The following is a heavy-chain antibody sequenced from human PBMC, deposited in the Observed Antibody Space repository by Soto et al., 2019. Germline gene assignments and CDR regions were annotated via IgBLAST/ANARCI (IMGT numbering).Heavy chain of an antibody. J-gene: IGHJ4*02. Sequence: GGSLRLSCAASGFTVSSNYMSWVRQAPGKGLEWVSVIYSGGSTYYADSVKGRFTISRDNSKNTLYLQMNSLRAEDTAVYYCARGPKVPYSSGWYFYWGQGTLVTVSS. V-gene: IGHV3-66*01. CDR1: GFTVSSNY. D-gene: IGHD6-19*01. CDR3: ARGPKVPYSSGWYFY. CDR2: IYSGGST.